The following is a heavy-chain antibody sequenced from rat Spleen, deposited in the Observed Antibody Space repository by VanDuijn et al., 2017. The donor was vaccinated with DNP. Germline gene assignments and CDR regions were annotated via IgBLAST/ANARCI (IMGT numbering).Heavy chain of an antibody. CDR3: AKGYGYKFDY. CDR1: GFTFSHYY. CDR2: ISYDGSST. J-gene: IGHJ2*01. D-gene: IGHD1-9*01. V-gene: IGHV5-7*01. Sequence: EVQLAESGGGLVQPGKSMKLSCTASGFTFSHYYMVWVRQAPAKGLEWVATISYDGSSTYYRDSVKGRFTISRDNAKSSLYLQMNSLRSEDTATYYCAKGYGYKFDYWGQGIMVTVSS.